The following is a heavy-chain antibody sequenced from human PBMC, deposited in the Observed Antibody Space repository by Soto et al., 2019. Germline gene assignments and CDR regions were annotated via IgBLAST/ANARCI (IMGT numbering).Heavy chain of an antibody. CDR1: GFSLSTSGVG. V-gene: IGHV2-5*02. J-gene: IGHJ5*02. CDR3: ALSVGPSLIWSDP. Sequence: QITLKESGPTLVKPTQTLTLTCTFSGFSLSTSGVGVGWIRQPPGKALEWLALIYWDDDKRYSPSLKSRLTXTXDXXKHQGGLTITNIDPADTAPYYCALSVGPSLIWSDPRGQGTLVTV. D-gene: IGHD1-26*01. CDR2: IYWDDDK.